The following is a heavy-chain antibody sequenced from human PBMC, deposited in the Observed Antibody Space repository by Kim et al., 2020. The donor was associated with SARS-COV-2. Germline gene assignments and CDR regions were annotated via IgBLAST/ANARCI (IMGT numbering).Heavy chain of an antibody. D-gene: IGHD1-26*01. CDR1: GFTLSSYA. Sequence: GSLRLSCAASGFTLSSYAMSWVRQAPGMGLEWVSVIYSGGTGTNYADSVKGRFTISRDSAKNTLYLQMNSLTAEDTALYYCARDSRGYTGIRLSFDIWG. J-gene: IGHJ3*02. CDR2: IYSGGTGT. V-gene: IGHV3-23*03. CDR3: ARDSRGYTGIRLSFDI.